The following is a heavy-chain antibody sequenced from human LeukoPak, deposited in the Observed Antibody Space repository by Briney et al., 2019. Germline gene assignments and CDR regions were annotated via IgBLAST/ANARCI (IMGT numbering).Heavy chain of an antibody. V-gene: IGHV1-18*01. CDR1: GGTFSSYA. J-gene: IGHJ6*02. CDR3: ARDCSSTSCYYGMDV. Sequence: AASVKVSCKASGGTFSSYAISWVRQAPGQGLEWMGWISTYTGNTNYTREFQGRVTMTTDTSTSTAYMELRSLRSDDTAVYYCARDCSSTSCYYGMDVWGQGTTVTVSS. CDR2: ISTYTGNT. D-gene: IGHD2-2*01.